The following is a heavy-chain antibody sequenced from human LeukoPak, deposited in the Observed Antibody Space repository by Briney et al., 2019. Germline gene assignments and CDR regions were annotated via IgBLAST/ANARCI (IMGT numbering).Heavy chain of an antibody. CDR3: AKDFRGSGFDY. V-gene: IGHV3-23*01. D-gene: IGHD3-16*01. J-gene: IGHJ4*02. CDR2: ISGGGSST. Sequence: PGGSLRLSCAASGFTFSSFAMSWVRQAPGKGLEWVSVISGGGSSTYYADSVKGRFTISRDNSKNTLYLQMNSLRAEDTAVYYCAKDFRGSGFDYWGQGTLVTVSS. CDR1: GFTFSSFA.